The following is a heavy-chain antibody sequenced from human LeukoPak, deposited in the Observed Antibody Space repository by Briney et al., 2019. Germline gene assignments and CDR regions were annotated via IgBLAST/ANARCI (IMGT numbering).Heavy chain of an antibody. Sequence: GGSLRLSCAASGFTFSSYSMNWVRQAPGKGLEWVSSISSSSSYIYDADSVKGRFTISRDNAKNSLYLQMNSLRAEDTAVYYCARVEHCSSTSCYTHYYYYYMDVWGKGTTVTVSS. D-gene: IGHD2-2*02. J-gene: IGHJ6*03. CDR3: ARVEHCSSTSCYTHYYYYYMDV. CDR2: ISSSSSYI. CDR1: GFTFSSYS. V-gene: IGHV3-21*01.